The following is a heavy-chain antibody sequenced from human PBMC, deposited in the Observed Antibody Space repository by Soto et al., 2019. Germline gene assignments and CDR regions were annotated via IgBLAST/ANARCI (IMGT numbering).Heavy chain of an antibody. J-gene: IGHJ4*02. V-gene: IGHV5-51*03. CDR1: GYDLTTYW. D-gene: IGHD6-19*01. CDR2: IYPGDSDT. Sequence: EVQLVQSGAEVKKPGESLKISCECFGYDLTTYWIGWVRQMPGKGLEWMGIIYPGDSDTKYSSSFQGQVSISADKSISTAYLQWHSLKASDTAMYFCARRGSGWSFDYWGQGTVVSVSS. CDR3: ARRGSGWSFDY.